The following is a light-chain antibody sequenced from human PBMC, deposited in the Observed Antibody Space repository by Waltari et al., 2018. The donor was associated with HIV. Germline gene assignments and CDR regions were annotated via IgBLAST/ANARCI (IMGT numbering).Light chain of an antibody. CDR2: AAS. V-gene: IGKV1-39*01. CDR1: QYVRNE. Sequence: DIQMRQSPSSLSADAGDTVIISCRASQYVRNEVNWYQQKPGESPRLLIYAASGVQSGVPSRFTGSGSGTHYNFTISGLQSEDSATYYCQQSHGTPRTFGKGTKVEIK. CDR3: QQSHGTPRT. J-gene: IGKJ1*01.